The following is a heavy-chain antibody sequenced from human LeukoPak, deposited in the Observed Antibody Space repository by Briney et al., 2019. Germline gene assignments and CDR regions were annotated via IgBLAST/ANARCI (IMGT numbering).Heavy chain of an antibody. CDR3: ARSPLLWFGELSTATDYMDV. CDR1: GGSISSSSYY. Sequence: SETLSLTCTVSGGSISSSSYYWGWIRQPPGKGLEWIGSIYYSGSTYYNPSLKSRVTMSVDTSKNQFSLKLSSVTAADTAVYYCARSPLLWFGELSTATDYMDVWGKGTTVTISS. V-gene: IGHV4-39*07. D-gene: IGHD3-10*01. J-gene: IGHJ6*03. CDR2: IYYSGST.